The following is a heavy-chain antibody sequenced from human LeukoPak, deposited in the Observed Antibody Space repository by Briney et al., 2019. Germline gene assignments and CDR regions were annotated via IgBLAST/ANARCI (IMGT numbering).Heavy chain of an antibody. CDR3: ARDQSPGSYYYYGMDV. CDR2: ISSSGSTI. V-gene: IGHV3-11*01. CDR1: GFTFSDYY. Sequence: EGPLRLSCVASGFTFSDYYMSWIRQAPGKGLEWVSYISSSGSTIYYADSVKGRFTISRDNAKNSLYLQMNSLRAEDTAVYYCARDQSPGSYYYYGMDVWGQGTTVTVSS. D-gene: IGHD3-10*01. J-gene: IGHJ6*02.